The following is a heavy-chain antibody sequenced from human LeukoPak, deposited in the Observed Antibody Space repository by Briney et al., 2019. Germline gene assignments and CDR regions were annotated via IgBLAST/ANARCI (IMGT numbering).Heavy chain of an antibody. J-gene: IGHJ4*02. CDR3: ARDLVSTYYYDSSGYYYQSPPDY. CDR2: INTNTGNP. V-gene: IGHV7-4-1*02. CDR1: GYTFSTYP. D-gene: IGHD3-22*01. Sequence: ASVKVSCKASGYTFSTYPMNWVRQAPGQGLEWMGWINTNTGNPTYAQGFTGRFVFSLDTSVSTAYLQISSLKAEDTAVYYCARDLVSTYYYDSSGYYYQSPPDYWGQGTLVTVSS.